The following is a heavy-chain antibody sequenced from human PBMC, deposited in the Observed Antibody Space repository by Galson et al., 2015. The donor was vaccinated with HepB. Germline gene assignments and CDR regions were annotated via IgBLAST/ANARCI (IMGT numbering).Heavy chain of an antibody. CDR1: GYTFTSYG. V-gene: IGHV1-18*01. CDR2: ISAYNGNT. D-gene: IGHD2-2*01. J-gene: IGHJ4*02. CDR3: ARGDCSSTSCYYFDY. Sequence: SVKVSCKASGYTFTSYGISWVRQAPGQGLEWMGWISAYNGNTNYAQKLQGRVTMTTDTSTSTAYMELRSLRSDDTAVYYCARGDCSSTSCYYFDYWGQGTLVTVSS.